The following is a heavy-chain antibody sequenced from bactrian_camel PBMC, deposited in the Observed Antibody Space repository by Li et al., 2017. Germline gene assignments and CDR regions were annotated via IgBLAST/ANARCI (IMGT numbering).Heavy chain of an antibody. V-gene: IGHV3S1*01. CDR2: IATGSGNT. Sequence: HVQLVESGGGSVQAGGSLTLSCAASGYTYDRNCMAWFRQAPGKEREGVARIATGSGNTYYADSAEGRFTISQDNAKNTLYLQMDSLKLEDTAMYYCAADRDCYLGSSYVPTYKHWGQGTQVTVS. J-gene: IGHJ4*01. CDR1: GYTYDRNC. CDR3: AADRDCYLGSSYVPTYKH. D-gene: IGHD3*01.